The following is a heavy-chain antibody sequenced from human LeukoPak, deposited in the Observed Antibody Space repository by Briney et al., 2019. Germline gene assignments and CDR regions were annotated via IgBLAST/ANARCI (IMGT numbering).Heavy chain of an antibody. D-gene: IGHD2-21*02. CDR2: MYYSGST. CDR1: GGSISSFY. J-gene: IGHJ4*02. CDR3: ATTGSTIMVTTDDF. V-gene: IGHV4-59*01. Sequence: SETLSLTCTVSGGSISSFYWSWIRQPPGKGLEWIGSMYYSGSTNYNPSLKSRVTISIDTSRNQFSLKLSSVTAADTAVYYCATTGSTIMVTTDDFWGQGTLVTVSS.